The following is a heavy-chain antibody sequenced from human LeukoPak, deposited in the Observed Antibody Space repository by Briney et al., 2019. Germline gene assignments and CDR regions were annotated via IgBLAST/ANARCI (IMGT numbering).Heavy chain of an antibody. CDR1: GDSVSSNSAA. J-gene: IGHJ6*02. CDR2: TYYRSKWYN. CDR3: ARLDEYSSSSRYYGMDV. Sequence: SQTLSLTCAISGDSVSSNSAAWNWIRQSPSRGLEWLGRTYYRSKWYNDYAVSVKSRITINPDTSKNQFSLQLNSVTPEDTAVYYCARLDEYSSSSRYYGMDVWGQGTTVTVSS. V-gene: IGHV6-1*01. D-gene: IGHD6-6*01.